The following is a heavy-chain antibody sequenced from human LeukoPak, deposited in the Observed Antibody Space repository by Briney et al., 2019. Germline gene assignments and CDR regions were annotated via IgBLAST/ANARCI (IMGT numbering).Heavy chain of an antibody. Sequence: GASVTVSCKASGFTFTSSAMQWVRQARGQRLEWIGWIFVGSGNTNYAQKFQERVTITRDMSTSTAYMELSSLRSEDTAVYYCAAGVSCSSTSCYTPDAFDIWGQGTMVTVSS. V-gene: IGHV1-58*02. CDR2: IFVGSGNT. D-gene: IGHD2-2*02. J-gene: IGHJ3*02. CDR1: GFTFTSSA. CDR3: AAGVSCSSTSCYTPDAFDI.